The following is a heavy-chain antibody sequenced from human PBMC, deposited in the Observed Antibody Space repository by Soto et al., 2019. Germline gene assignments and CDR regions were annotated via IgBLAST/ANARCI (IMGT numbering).Heavy chain of an antibody. J-gene: IGHJ4*01. Sequence: SVKVSCKASGGTFSRYAINWVGQSPGRGLEWMGGIIPMFGKANYAQKFQGRVTITADESTSTGSLELRSLTSEDTAVYYCARDGTLYDSSGYYYLYWG. CDR1: GGTFSRYA. D-gene: IGHD3-22*01. CDR2: IIPMFGKA. V-gene: IGHV1-69*13. CDR3: ARDGTLYDSSGYYYLY.